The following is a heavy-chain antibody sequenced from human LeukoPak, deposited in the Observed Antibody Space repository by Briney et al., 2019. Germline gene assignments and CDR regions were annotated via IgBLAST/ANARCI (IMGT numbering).Heavy chain of an antibody. CDR2: INHSGST. CDR1: GGSFSGYY. J-gene: IGHJ3*02. Sequence: PSETLSLTCAVYGGSFSGYYWSWIRQPPGKGLEWIGEINHSGSTNYNPSLKSRVTISVDTSKNQFSLKLSSVTAADTAVYYCARVQPIYDSSGYYGVPFRAFDIWGQGTMVTVSS. CDR3: ARVQPIYDSSGYYGVPFRAFDI. V-gene: IGHV4-34*01. D-gene: IGHD3-22*01.